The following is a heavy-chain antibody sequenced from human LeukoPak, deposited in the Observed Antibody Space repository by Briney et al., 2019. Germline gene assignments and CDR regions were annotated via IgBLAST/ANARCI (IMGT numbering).Heavy chain of an antibody. J-gene: IGHJ4*02. D-gene: IGHD3-10*01. CDR2: INQNGGET. CDR3: ARELAGHYYGSGSSFDY. V-gene: IGHV3-7*01. Sequence: GGSLRPSCAASGITFSTYWMTWVRQAPGKGLEWVANINQNGGETYYVDSVKGRFTISRDNAKNSLFLQMNSLRAEDTAVYYCARELAGHYYGSGSSFDYWGQGTLVTVSS. CDR1: GITFSTYW.